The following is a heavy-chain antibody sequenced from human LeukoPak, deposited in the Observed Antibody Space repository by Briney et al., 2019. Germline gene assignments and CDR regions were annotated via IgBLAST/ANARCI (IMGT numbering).Heavy chain of an antibody. CDR2: ISGNGGRT. CDR1: GFTFSILD. V-gene: IGHV3-23*01. D-gene: IGHD6-13*01. J-gene: IGHJ4*02. CDR3: ARGRGSWYGVYFDY. Sequence: GGSLRLSCAASGFTFSILDMSWVRQAPRKGLEWVSAISGNGGRTYYADSVKGRFTISRDNAKNSLYLQMNSLRTEDTAVYYCARGRGSWYGVYFDYWGQGTLVTVSS.